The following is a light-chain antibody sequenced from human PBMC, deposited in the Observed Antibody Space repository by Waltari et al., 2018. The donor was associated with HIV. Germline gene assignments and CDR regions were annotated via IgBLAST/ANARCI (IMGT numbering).Light chain of an antibody. J-gene: IGLJ2*01. V-gene: IGLV7-46*01. CDR3: LLSFGGDLV. CDR2: VSN. CDR1: AGVATRWHC. Sequence: QPVVTQEASLTVSPGATVALTRASTAGVATRWHCPYWFQVRPGQAPKALIFVSNNRYSWTPARFAGSFLGGKAALTLTGALPEDEGDYYCLLSFGGDLVFGGGTKLTVL.